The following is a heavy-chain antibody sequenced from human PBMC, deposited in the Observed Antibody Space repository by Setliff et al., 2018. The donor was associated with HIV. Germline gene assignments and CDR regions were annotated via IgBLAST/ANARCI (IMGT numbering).Heavy chain of an antibody. CDR1: GVSFSSSSYY. J-gene: IGHJ4*02. Sequence: TSETLSLTCTVSGVSFSSSSYYRGWIRQPPGKGLEWIGSFYYSGSTYYNPSLKSRVTISVDTSRNQFSLKLSSVTAADTAIYFCARQFRYPNRAVAGVDYWGKGMLVTVSS. CDR3: ARQFRYPNRAVAGVDY. V-gene: IGHV4-39*01. CDR2: FYYSGST. D-gene: IGHD6-19*01.